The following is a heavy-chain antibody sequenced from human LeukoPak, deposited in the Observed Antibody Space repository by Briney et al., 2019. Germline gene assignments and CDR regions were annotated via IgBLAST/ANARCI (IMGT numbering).Heavy chain of an antibody. CDR2: IVPIFGTA. V-gene: IGHV1-69*13. D-gene: IGHD5-18*01. CDR1: GGTFSNYA. J-gene: IGHJ4*02. Sequence: ASVKVSCKASGGTFSNYAISWVRQAPGQGLEWMGGIVPIFGTANYAQKFQGRVTITADESTSTAYMELSSLRSEDTAVYYCARGGQLWFRATRLDYWGQGTLVTVSS. CDR3: ARGGQLWFRATRLDY.